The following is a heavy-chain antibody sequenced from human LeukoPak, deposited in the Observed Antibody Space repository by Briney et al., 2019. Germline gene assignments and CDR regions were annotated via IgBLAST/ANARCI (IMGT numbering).Heavy chain of an antibody. J-gene: IGHJ4*02. D-gene: IGHD2-2*01. CDR2: INPNGGGT. Sequence: ASVKVSCKASGYTLTGYYMHWVRQAPGQGLEWMGWINPNGGGTNYAQKFQGRVTMTRDTSISTAYMELSRLRSDDTAVYYCRYCSSTSCYGADYWGQGTLVTVSS. CDR3: RYCSSTSCYGADY. V-gene: IGHV1-2*02. CDR1: GYTLTGYY.